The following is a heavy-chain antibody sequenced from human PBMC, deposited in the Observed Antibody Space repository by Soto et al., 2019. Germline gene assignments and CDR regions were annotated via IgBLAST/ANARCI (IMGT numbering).Heavy chain of an antibody. CDR3: ASRYYDILTGPMGY. V-gene: IGHV1-69*13. J-gene: IGHJ4*02. CDR2: IIPIFGTA. Sequence: SVKVSCKASGGTFSSYAISWVRQAPGQGLEWMGGIIPIFGTANYAQKFQGRVTITADESTSTAYMELSSLRSEDTAVYYCASRYYDILTGPMGYWGQGTLVTVSS. D-gene: IGHD3-9*01. CDR1: GGTFSSYA.